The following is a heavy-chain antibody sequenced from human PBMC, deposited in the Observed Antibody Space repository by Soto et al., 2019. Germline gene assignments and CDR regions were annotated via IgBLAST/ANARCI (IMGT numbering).Heavy chain of an antibody. D-gene: IGHD6-19*01. CDR1: GFSLTTSGVG. V-gene: IGHV2-5*02. CDR3: AHRRSNGWYDFDY. Sequence: QITLKESGPTLVKPTQTLTLTCTFAGFSLTTSGVGVGWIRQPPGKALEWLGLIYWDDDKRYSPSLKNRVTXTXDXXKNQVVLTMTNMDPVDTGTYYCAHRRSNGWYDFDYWGQGTLVTVSS. J-gene: IGHJ4*02. CDR2: IYWDDDK.